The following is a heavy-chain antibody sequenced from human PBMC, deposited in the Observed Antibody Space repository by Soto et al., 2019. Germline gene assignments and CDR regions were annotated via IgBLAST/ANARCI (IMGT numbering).Heavy chain of an antibody. J-gene: IGHJ4*02. CDR2: IYFSGSA. Sequence: QVQLQESGTGLVKPSETLSLTCTVSGGSITSYYWSWIRQPPGKGLEWIGYIYFSGSANYNPSLKSRVTISVDTSKNQFSLKLSSVTAADTAVYYCARRYSGYGDYWGQGTLVTVSS. D-gene: IGHD5-12*01. V-gene: IGHV4-59*08. CDR1: GGSITSYY. CDR3: ARRYSGYGDY.